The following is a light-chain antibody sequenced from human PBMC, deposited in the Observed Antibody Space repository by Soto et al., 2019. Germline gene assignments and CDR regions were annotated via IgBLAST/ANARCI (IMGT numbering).Light chain of an antibody. Sequence: IVLTQSPGTLSLSPGERTTLSCRASQSISRYLAWYPQKPGQGPRLLIYGASSRATGTPDRFSGSGSGTDFTLTINRLEPEDFALYYCQQYGSSRRTFGQGTKVDIK. V-gene: IGKV3-20*01. J-gene: IGKJ1*01. CDR1: QSISRY. CDR3: QQYGSSRRT. CDR2: GAS.